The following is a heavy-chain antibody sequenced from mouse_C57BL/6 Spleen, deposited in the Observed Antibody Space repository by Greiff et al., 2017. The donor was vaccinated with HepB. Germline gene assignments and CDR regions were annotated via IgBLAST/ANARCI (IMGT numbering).Heavy chain of an antibody. CDR2: INPGSGGT. Sequence: VKLQQSGAELVRPGTSVKVSCKASGYAFTNYLIEWVKQRPGQGLEWIGVINPGSGGTNYNEKFKGKATLTADKSSSTAYMQLSSLTSEDSAVYFCARSFTTVGFDYWGQGTTLTVSS. V-gene: IGHV1-54*01. D-gene: IGHD1-1*01. CDR3: ARSFTTVGFDY. J-gene: IGHJ2*01. CDR1: GYAFTNYL.